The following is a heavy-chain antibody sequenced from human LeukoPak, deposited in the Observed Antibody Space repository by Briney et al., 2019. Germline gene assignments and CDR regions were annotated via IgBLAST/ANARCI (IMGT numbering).Heavy chain of an antibody. CDR1: ESSFSRSA. D-gene: IGHD3-22*01. CDR3: ARDSSPWYYYDRSGSNGFDP. Sequence: GGSLRLSCEASESSFSRSAMHWVRQAPGKGLEWVATISYDGRKTFYGDSAKGRFTISRDNSKNTLFLQMNSLRAEDTAVYYCARDSSPWYYYDRSGSNGFDPWGQGTLVTVSS. J-gene: IGHJ5*02. V-gene: IGHV3-30*03. CDR2: ISYDGRKT.